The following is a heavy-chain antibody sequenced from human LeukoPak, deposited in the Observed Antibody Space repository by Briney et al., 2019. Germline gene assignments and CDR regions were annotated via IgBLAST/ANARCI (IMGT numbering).Heavy chain of an antibody. CDR1: GGSCSDYY. Sequence: SETLSLTGAVYGGSCSDYYCSWIRQPPGKGLEWIGEIHPYGTFYYNSSLRSRLTISIDTSKTQFSLRLTSVTAADTAFYYCARGRDRSKAGDHWGQGTLVTVSS. CDR2: IHPYGTF. V-gene: IGHV4-34*01. CDR3: ARGRDRSKAGDH. D-gene: IGHD5-24*01. J-gene: IGHJ4*02.